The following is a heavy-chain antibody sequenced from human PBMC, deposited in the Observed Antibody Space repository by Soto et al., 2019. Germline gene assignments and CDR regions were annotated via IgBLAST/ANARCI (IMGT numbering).Heavy chain of an antibody. Sequence: QVQLVESGGGVVQPGRSLRLSCAASGFTFSSYAMHWVRQAPGKGLEWVAVISYDGSNKYYADSVKGRFTISRDNSKNTLYRQMNSLRAEDTAVYYCARVRGNCISTSCYVAYYYYGMDVWGQGTTVTVSS. CDR3: ARVRGNCISTSCYVAYYYYGMDV. V-gene: IGHV3-30-3*01. J-gene: IGHJ6*02. CDR2: ISYDGSNK. D-gene: IGHD2-2*01. CDR1: GFTFSSYA.